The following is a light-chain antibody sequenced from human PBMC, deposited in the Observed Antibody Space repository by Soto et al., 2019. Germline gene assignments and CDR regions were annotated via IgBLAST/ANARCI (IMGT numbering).Light chain of an antibody. Sequence: VVLTQSPLSLSVALGQPASISCRSSQSLVFSDGNTYLNWFHQRPGQSPRRLIYKVSNRDSGVPDRFSGSGSGTDFTLKISRVEAEDVGFYYCMQGTRWLWTFGQGTKVEIK. CDR2: KVS. V-gene: IGKV2-30*01. CDR1: QSLVFSDGNTY. J-gene: IGKJ1*01. CDR3: MQGTRWLWT.